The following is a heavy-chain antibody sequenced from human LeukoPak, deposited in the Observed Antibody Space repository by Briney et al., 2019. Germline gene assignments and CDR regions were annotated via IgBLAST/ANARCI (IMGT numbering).Heavy chain of an antibody. D-gene: IGHD3-22*01. Sequence: SETLSLTCTVSGGSISSYYWSWIRQPAGKGLEWIGRIYTSGSTNYNPSLKSRVTMSVDTSKNRFSLKLSSVTAADTAVYYCAREVIVVAYDAFDIWGQGTMVTVSS. CDR3: AREVIVVAYDAFDI. CDR2: IYTSGST. J-gene: IGHJ3*02. V-gene: IGHV4-4*07. CDR1: GGSISSYY.